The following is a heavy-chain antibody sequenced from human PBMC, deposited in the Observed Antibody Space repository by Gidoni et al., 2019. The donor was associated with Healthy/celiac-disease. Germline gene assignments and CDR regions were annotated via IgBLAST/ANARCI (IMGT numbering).Heavy chain of an antibody. Sequence: EVQLVESGGGLVKPGGSLRLSCAASGFTFSSYSMNWVRPAPGKGLGWVSSISSRSSYIYYADSVKGRFTISRDNAKNSLYLQMNSLRAEDTAVYYCAREAEEFITMVRGPTRFDPWGQGTLVTVSS. V-gene: IGHV3-21*01. CDR2: ISSRSSYI. D-gene: IGHD3-10*01. CDR1: GFTFSSYS. CDR3: AREAEEFITMVRGPTRFDP. J-gene: IGHJ5*02.